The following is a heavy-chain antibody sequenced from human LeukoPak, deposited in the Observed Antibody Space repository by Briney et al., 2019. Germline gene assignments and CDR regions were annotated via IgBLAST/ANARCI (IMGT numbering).Heavy chain of an antibody. D-gene: IGHD6-13*01. J-gene: IGHJ4*02. CDR2: IYYSGST. CDR3: ARFRSWLYYFDY. Sequence: PSETLSLTCTVSGGSISSYYWSWIPQPPGKGLEWIGYIYYSGSTNYNPSLKSRVTISVDTSKNQFSLKLSSVTAADTAVYYCARFRSWLYYFDYWGQGTLVTVSS. V-gene: IGHV4-59*08. CDR1: GGSISSYY.